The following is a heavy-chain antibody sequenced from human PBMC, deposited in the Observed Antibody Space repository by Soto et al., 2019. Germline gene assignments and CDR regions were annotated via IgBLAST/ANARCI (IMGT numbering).Heavy chain of an antibody. CDR2: INAGNGNT. V-gene: IGHV1-3*01. CDR1: GYTFTSYA. CDR3: ARIQAYCGGDCYCY. J-gene: IGHJ4*02. Sequence: ASVKVSCKASGYTFTSYAMHWVRQAPGQRLEWMGWINAGNGNTKYSQKFQGRVTITRDTSASTAYMELSSLRSEDTAVYYCARIQAYCGGDCYCYWGQGTLVTVSS. D-gene: IGHD2-21*02.